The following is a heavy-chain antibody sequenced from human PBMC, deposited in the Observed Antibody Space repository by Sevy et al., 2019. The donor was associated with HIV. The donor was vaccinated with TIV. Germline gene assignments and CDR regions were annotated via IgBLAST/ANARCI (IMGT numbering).Heavy chain of an antibody. CDR2: IWYDGSKK. Sequence: GGSLRLSCATSGFIFNTYGMHWVRQAPGKGLEWVAVIWYDGSKKYYGDSVKGRFTISRDDSKNTVYLQMNSLRAEDTAVYYCARDTRGYLPTLWGQGTLVTVSS. D-gene: IGHD5-12*01. V-gene: IGHV3-33*01. J-gene: IGHJ4*02. CDR3: ARDTRGYLPTL. CDR1: GFIFNTYG.